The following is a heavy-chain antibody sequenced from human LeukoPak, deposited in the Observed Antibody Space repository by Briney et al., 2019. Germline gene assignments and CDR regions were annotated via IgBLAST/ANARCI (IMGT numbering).Heavy chain of an antibody. V-gene: IGHV4-59*01. CDR2: LYYSGST. D-gene: IGHD4-4*01. CDR3: ARQPSLTGDWFDP. J-gene: IGHJ5*02. CDR1: GGSISSYY. Sequence: SETLSLTCTASGGSISSYYWSWIRQPAGKGLEWIGYLYYSGSTNYNPSLKSRVTISVDTSKNQFSLRLSSVTAADTAVYYCARQPSLTGDWFDPWGQGTLVTVSS.